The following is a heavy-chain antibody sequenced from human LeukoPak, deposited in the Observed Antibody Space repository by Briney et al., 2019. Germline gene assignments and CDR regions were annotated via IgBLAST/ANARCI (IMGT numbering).Heavy chain of an antibody. CDR3: ARHGIVATEVDWFDP. V-gene: IGHV5-51*01. D-gene: IGHD5-12*01. J-gene: IGHJ5*02. Sequence: PGESLKISCQGSGYSFTSYWIGWVRQMPGKGLEWMGIIYPGDSDTRYSPSFQGQVTISADKSISTAYLQWSSLKASDTAMYYCARHGIVATEVDWFDPWGQGTLVTVSS. CDR1: GYSFTSYW. CDR2: IYPGDSDT.